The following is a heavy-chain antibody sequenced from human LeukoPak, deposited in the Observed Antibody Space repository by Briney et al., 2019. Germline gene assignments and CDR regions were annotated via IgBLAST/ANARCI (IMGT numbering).Heavy chain of an antibody. V-gene: IGHV3-15*01. CDR1: GFTFSNAW. J-gene: IGHJ6*03. CDR2: IKSKIDGGTT. Sequence: GGSLRLSCAASGFTFSNAWMSWVRQAPGKGLEWVCRIKSKIDGGTTDYAAPVKGRFTISRDDSKNTLYLQMNSLKTEDTAVYYCTTNYDSWYYYYYYMDVWGKGTTVTVSS. D-gene: IGHD3-3*01. CDR3: TTNYDSWYYYYYYMDV.